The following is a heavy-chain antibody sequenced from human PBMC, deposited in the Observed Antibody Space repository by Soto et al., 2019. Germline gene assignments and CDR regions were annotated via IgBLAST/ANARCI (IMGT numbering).Heavy chain of an antibody. D-gene: IGHD3-3*01. V-gene: IGHV4-34*01. CDR1: GGSFSGYY. Sequence: QVQLQQWGAGLLKPSETLSLTCAVYGGSFSGYYWSWIRQPPGKGLEWIGEINHSGSTNYNPSLKSRVTISVDTSKNQFSLKLSSVTAADTAVYYCARGVPITIFGVVYYYYGMDVWGQGTTVTVSS. CDR2: INHSGST. CDR3: ARGVPITIFGVVYYYYGMDV. J-gene: IGHJ6*02.